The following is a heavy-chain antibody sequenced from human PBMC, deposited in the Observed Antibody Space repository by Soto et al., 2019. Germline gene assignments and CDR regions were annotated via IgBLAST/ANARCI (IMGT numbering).Heavy chain of an antibody. CDR3: AKEQTRKYYFDY. J-gene: IGHJ4*02. CDR2: ISWNSGSI. CDR1: GFTFDDYA. V-gene: IGHV3-9*01. Sequence: GGSLRLSCAASGFTFDDYAMHWVRQAPGRGLEWVSGISWNSGSITYADSVKGRFTISRDNAKNSLYLQMNSLRAEDTALYYCAKEQTRKYYFDYWGQGTLVTVSS.